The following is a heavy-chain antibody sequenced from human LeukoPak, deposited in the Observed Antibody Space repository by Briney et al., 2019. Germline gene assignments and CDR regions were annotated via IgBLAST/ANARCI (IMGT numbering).Heavy chain of an antibody. Sequence: SETLSLTCTVSGDSISSYYWSWIRQPPGKGLEWIGYIYYSGSTNYNPSLKSRVTISVDTSKNQFSLKLSSVTAADTAVYYCARADAYYYGMDVWGQGTTVTDSS. CDR1: GDSISSYY. CDR2: IYYSGST. V-gene: IGHV4-59*01. J-gene: IGHJ6*02. CDR3: ARADAYYYGMDV.